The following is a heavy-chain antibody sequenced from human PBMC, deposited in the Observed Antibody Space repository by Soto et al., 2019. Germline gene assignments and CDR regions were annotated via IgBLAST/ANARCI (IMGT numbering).Heavy chain of an antibody. D-gene: IGHD5-12*01. CDR1: GASISRYY. Sequence: PSETLSLTCTVSGASISRYYWSWIRQPPGKGLEWIGHIYYSGSTNDNPSLKSRVTISVDRSKNQFSLKLSSVTAADTAVYYCATIIREDSGYDPTPNDVFDICGQGTMVTVSS. V-gene: IGHV4-59*01. CDR3: ATIIREDSGYDPTPNDVFDI. CDR2: IYYSGST. J-gene: IGHJ3*02.